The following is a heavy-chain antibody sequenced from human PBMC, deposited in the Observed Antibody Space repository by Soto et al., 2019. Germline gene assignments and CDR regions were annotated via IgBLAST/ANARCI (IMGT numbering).Heavy chain of an antibody. CDR3: AKRRGANSNYFDY. V-gene: IGHV3-30*18. CDR2: ISYDGSIE. CDR1: GVTFSRYG. D-gene: IGHD1-26*01. Sequence: QVQLVESGRGVVQPGRSLRLSCAASGVTFSRYGMHWVRRAPGKGLEWVPVISYDGSIEYYADSVKVRFTISRDNSKSTLYLQMNSLRTEDTAVYYCAKRRGANSNYFDYWGPGTLVTVSS. J-gene: IGHJ4*02.